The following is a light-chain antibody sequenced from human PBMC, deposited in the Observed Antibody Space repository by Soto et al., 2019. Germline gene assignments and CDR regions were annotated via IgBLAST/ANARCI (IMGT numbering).Light chain of an antibody. CDR2: AAS. CDR3: QEHNSAPLT. J-gene: IGKJ4*01. V-gene: IGKV1-27*01. CDR1: QSISNF. Sequence: DIQMTQSPSSLSASFGDRVTITCRASQSISNFLAWYQQKPGKVPKLLIYAASTLQSGVPSRFSGSGSGTDFTLTISSLQPEDVGTYYCQEHNSAPLTFGGGTKVDIK.